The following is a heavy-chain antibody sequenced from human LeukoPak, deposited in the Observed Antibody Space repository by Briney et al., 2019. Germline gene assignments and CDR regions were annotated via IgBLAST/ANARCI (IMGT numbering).Heavy chain of an antibody. CDR1: GFTFSSYG. CDR3: AKDSYGDYGRIDY. J-gene: IGHJ4*02. Sequence: PGGSLRLSCAASGFTFSSYGMSWVRQALGKGLEWVSAISGSGGSTYYADSVKGRFTISRDNSKNTLYLQMNSLRAEDTAVYYCAKDSYGDYGRIDYWGQGTLVTVSS. D-gene: IGHD4-17*01. V-gene: IGHV3-23*01. CDR2: ISGSGGST.